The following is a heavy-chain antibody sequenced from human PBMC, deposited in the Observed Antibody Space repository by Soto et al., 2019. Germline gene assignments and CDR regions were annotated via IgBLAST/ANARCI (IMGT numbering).Heavy chain of an antibody. V-gene: IGHV1-18*01. CDR3: ARHVSTMLDPGLRDWIDP. J-gene: IGHJ5*02. D-gene: IGHD2-2*01. CDR1: GYTFTSYG. Sequence: QVQLVQSGAEVKKPGASVKVSCKASGYTFTSYGISWVRQAPGHGLEWMGRISAYNGNTNYAQKLQGRATMTTDTFTSQADKELRSLRSDATAVYYFARHVSTMLDPGLRDWIDPWGQGPLVTVSS. CDR2: ISAYNGNT.